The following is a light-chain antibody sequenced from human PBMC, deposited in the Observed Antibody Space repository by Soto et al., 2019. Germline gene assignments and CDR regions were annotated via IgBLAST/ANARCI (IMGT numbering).Light chain of an antibody. CDR3: QSYDSSLSGYV. Sequence: QSVLTQPPSVSGAPGQRVTISCTGGSSNIGAGYDVHWYQQLPGTAPKLLIYANNNRPSGVPDRFSGSKSGTSVSLAITGLKAEDEDDYSCQSYDSSLSGYVFGSGTKVTVL. V-gene: IGLV1-40*01. CDR2: ANN. CDR1: SSNIGAGYD. J-gene: IGLJ1*01.